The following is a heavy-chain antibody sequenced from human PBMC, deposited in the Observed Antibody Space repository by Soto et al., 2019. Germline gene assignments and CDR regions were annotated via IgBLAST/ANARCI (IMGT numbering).Heavy chain of an antibody. CDR3: ARDDYKDGGNNWFDP. Sequence: SETLSLTCTVSGGSITNYYWSWIRQPAGKGLEWIGRIYTKERTNYSLSFRNRVTMSVDTSKNQFSLKLDAVTAADTAVYYCARDDYKDGGNNWFDPWGQGTLVTVS. CDR2: IYTKERT. V-gene: IGHV4-4*07. D-gene: IGHD3-16*01. CDR1: GGSITNYY. J-gene: IGHJ5*02.